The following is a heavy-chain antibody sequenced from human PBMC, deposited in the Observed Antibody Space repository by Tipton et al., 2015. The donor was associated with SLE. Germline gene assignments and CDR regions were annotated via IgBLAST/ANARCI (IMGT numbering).Heavy chain of an antibody. CDR3: AKEAPGGALDY. V-gene: IGHV3-48*04. Sequence: GSLRLSCAASGFTFSSYWMSWVRQAPGKGLEWASYISSSGSTIYYADSVKGRFTISRDNAKNSLYLQMNSLRAEDTAAYYCAKEAPGGALDYWGQGILVTVST. CDR1: GFTFSSYW. J-gene: IGHJ4*02. D-gene: IGHD3-10*01. CDR2: ISSSGSTI.